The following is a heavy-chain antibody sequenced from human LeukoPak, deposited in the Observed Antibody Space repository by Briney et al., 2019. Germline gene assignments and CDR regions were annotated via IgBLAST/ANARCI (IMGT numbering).Heavy chain of an antibody. D-gene: IGHD1-14*01. V-gene: IGHV4-61*02. CDR3: ARVKAGGYFDY. J-gene: IGHJ4*02. CDR2: IYTSGST. Sequence: SQTLSLTCTVSGGSISSGSYYWSWIRQPPGKGLEWIGRIYTSGSTNYNPSLKRRVTISVDTSKNQFSLNLSSVTAADTPVYYCARVKAGGYFDYWGQGTLVTVSS. CDR1: GGSISSGSYY.